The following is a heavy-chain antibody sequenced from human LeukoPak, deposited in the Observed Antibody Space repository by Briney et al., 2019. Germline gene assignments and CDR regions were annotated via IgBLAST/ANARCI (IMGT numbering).Heavy chain of an antibody. Sequence: GASVKVSCKVSGYTLTELSMHWVRQAPGKGLEWMGGFDPEDGETIYAQKFQGRVTMTEDTSTDTAYMELSSLRSEDTAVYYCATTYYDILTGYRWGNWFDPWGQGTLVTVSS. CDR2: FDPEDGET. V-gene: IGHV1-24*01. J-gene: IGHJ5*02. CDR3: ATTYYDILTGYRWGNWFDP. D-gene: IGHD3-9*01. CDR1: GYTLTELS.